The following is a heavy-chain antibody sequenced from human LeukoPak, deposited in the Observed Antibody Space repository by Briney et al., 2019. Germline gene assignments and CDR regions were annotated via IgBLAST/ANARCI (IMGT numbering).Heavy chain of an antibody. CDR2: IYYGGTT. D-gene: IGHD4-17*01. CDR1: GGSISDDGYY. CDR3: TRGGATVTDY. J-gene: IGHJ4*02. V-gene: IGHV4-31*03. Sequence: SETLSLTCTVSGGSISDDGYYWSWIRQLPGKGLEWIGHIYYGGTTGYNPSLESRITISVATSKTQFSLKLNSVTAADTAVYYCTRGGATVTDYWGQGTLVTVSS.